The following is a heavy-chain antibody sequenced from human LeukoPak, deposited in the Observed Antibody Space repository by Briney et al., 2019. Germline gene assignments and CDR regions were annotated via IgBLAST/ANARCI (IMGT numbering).Heavy chain of an antibody. CDR3: AKDPTNPIFFGEVYMDV. V-gene: IGHV3-7*01. D-gene: IGHD3-10*01. J-gene: IGHJ6*03. CDR2: IKQDGSEK. CDR1: GFTFSSYW. Sequence: PGGSLRLSCAASGFTFSSYWMSWVRQAPGKGLEWVANIKQDGSEKYYVDSVKGRFTISRDNSKNTLYLQMNSLRVEDTAVYYCAKDPTNPIFFGEVYMDVWGKGTTVTISS.